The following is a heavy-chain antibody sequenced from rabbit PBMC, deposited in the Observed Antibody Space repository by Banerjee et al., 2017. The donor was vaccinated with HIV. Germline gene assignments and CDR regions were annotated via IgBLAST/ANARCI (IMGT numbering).Heavy chain of an antibody. CDR1: GFSFSSGYD. CDR3: AREYGAGSSYYFNL. D-gene: IGHD8-1*01. J-gene: IGHJ4*01. V-gene: IGHV1S43*01. CDR2: IYTSSGST. Sequence: QSLEESGGDLVKPGASLTLTCTASGFSFSSGYDMCWVRQAPGKGLELIACIYTSSGSTWYASWVNGRFTISRSTSLNTVDLKMTSLTAADTATYFCAREYGAGSSYYFNLWGPGTLVTVS.